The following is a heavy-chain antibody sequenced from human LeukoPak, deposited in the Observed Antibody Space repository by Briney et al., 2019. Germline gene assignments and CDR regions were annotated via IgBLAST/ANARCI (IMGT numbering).Heavy chain of an antibody. CDR2: ISNSGSVI. D-gene: IGHD1-26*01. CDR1: GFSSSSYE. V-gene: IGHV3-48*03. J-gene: IGHJ4*02. Sequence: GGSLRLSCAASGFSSSSYELAWVRQAPGTGLEWVAYISNSGSVIKYGDAAKGRFTISRDNSKNSVYLQMNSLGADDTALYYCAGGPQYGGSFAFWGQGALVTVSS. CDR3: AGGPQYGGSFAF.